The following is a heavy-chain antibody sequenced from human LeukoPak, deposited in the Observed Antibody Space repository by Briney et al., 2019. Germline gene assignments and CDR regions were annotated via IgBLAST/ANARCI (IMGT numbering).Heavy chain of an antibody. D-gene: IGHD6-13*01. CDR3: ARDRDHSNNWYIFLDY. J-gene: IGHJ4*02. CDR1: GLTFNTYE. V-gene: IGHV3-48*03. CDR2: ISSSGNTI. Sequence: GGSLRLSCAASGLTFNTYEMNWVRQAPGKGLGWVSYISSSGNTIYYADSVKGRFTISRDNARNSLYLQMNSLRDEDTAVYYCARDRDHSNNWYIFLDYWGQGTLVTVSS.